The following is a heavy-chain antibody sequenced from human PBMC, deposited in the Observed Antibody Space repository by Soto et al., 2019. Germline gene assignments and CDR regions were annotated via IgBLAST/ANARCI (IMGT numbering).Heavy chain of an antibody. CDR2: INTDASII. CDR3: ASSTFYYDRSTYSYHYYAMDV. D-gene: IGHD3-22*01. Sequence: PGGSLRLSCAASGFSFSSYEMNWVRQAPGKGLEWISFINTDASIIYYADSVKGRFTISRDNAKNSLYLEMNSLRAEDAALYYCASSTFYYDRSTYSYHYYAMDVWGQGTTVTV. CDR1: GFSFSSYE. J-gene: IGHJ6*02. V-gene: IGHV3-48*03.